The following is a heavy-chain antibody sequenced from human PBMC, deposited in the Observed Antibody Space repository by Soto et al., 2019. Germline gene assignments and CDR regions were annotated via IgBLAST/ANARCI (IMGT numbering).Heavy chain of an antibody. Sequence: PGGSLRLSCAASGFTFSSYAMNWVRQAPGKGLEWVSAISGSGGSTYYADSVKGRFTISRDNSKNTLYLQMNSLRAEDTAVYYCAKDSGEWELNFDYWGQGTLVTVSS. CDR3: AKDSGEWELNFDY. J-gene: IGHJ4*02. D-gene: IGHD1-26*01. CDR2: ISGSGGST. CDR1: GFTFSSYA. V-gene: IGHV3-23*01.